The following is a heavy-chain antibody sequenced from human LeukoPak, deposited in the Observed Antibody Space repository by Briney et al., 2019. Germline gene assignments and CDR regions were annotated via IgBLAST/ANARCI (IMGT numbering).Heavy chain of an antibody. CDR2: IYYSGST. V-gene: IGHV4-31*03. D-gene: IGHD2-21*02. J-gene: IGHJ5*02. Sequence: SETLSLTCTVSGGSISSGGYYWSWIRQHPGKGLEWLGYIYYSGSTYYNPSLKSRVTISVDTSKNQFSLKLSSVTAADTAVYYCARIVVVTAIPLGTWSDPWGQGTLVTVSS. CDR1: GGSISSGGYY. CDR3: ARIVVVTAIPLGTWSDP.